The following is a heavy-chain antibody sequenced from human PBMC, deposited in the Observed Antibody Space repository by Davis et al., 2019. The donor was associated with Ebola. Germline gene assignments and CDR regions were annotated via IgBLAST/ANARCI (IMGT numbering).Heavy chain of an antibody. J-gene: IGHJ4*02. CDR1: GYTFTSYG. CDR2: FDPEDGET. V-gene: IGHV1-24*01. D-gene: IGHD3-22*01. CDR3: ATSSDSSGHYDY. Sequence: AASVKVSCKASGYTFTSYGISWVRQAPGKGLEWMGGFDPEDGETIYAQKFQGRVTMTEDTSTDTAYMELSSLRSGDTAVYYCATSSDSSGHYDYWGQGTLVTVSS.